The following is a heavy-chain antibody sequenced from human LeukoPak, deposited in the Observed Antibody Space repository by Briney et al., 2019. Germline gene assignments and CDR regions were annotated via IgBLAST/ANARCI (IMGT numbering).Heavy chain of an antibody. D-gene: IGHD6-19*01. CDR3: ARNPYRSYYSSGWVYYYYYYMDV. CDR1: GDSVSSNSAA. Sequence: SQTLSLTCAISGDSVSSNSAAWNWIRQSPSRGLEWLGRTYYRSKWYNDYAVSVKSRITINPDTSKNQFSLQLNSVTPEDTAVYYCARNPYRSYYSSGWVYYYYYYMDVWGKGTTVTVSS. CDR2: TYYRSKWYN. V-gene: IGHV6-1*01. J-gene: IGHJ6*03.